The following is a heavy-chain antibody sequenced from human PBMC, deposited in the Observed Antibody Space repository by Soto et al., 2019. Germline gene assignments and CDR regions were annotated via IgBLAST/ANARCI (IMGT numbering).Heavy chain of an antibody. CDR1: GFTFSSYG. D-gene: IGHD3-3*01. V-gene: IGHV3-30*18. CDR2: ISYDGSNK. CDR3: AKEQQMTIFVVVIPSVDAFDI. Sequence: QVQLVESGGGVVQPGRSLRLSCAASGFTFSSYGMHWVRQAPGKGLEWVAVISYDGSNKYYAASVKGRFTVSRDNSKNTLYLQMNSRRAEDTAIYYCAKEQQMTIFVVVIPSVDAFDIWGQGTMVTVSS. J-gene: IGHJ3*02.